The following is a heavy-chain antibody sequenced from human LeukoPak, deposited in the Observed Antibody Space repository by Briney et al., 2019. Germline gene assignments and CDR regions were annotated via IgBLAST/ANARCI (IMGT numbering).Heavy chain of an antibody. CDR3: ARVHEGSSSWYSSYYYYGMDV. CDR1: GYAFTGYY. D-gene: IGHD6-13*01. J-gene: IGHJ6*02. CDR2: INPNSGGT. V-gene: IGHV1-2*02. Sequence: ASVKVSCKASGYAFTGYYMRWVRQAPGQGLEWMGWINPNSGGTNYAQKFQGRVTMTRDTSISTAYMELSRLRSDDTAVYYCARVHEGSSSWYSSYYYYGMDVWGQGTTVTVSS.